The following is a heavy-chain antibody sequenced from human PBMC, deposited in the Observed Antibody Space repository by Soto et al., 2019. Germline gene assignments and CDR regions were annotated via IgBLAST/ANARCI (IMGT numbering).Heavy chain of an antibody. CDR1: GFTFSSYS. CDR2: ISSSSSTI. Sequence: GSLRLSCAASGFTFSSYSMNWVRQAPGKGLEWVSYISSSSSTIYYADSVKGRFTISRDNAKNSLYLQMNSLRDEDTAVYYCASPPREYSSSPVTVGEYYYYYMDVWGKGTTVTVSS. CDR3: ASPPREYSSSPVTVGEYYYYYMDV. V-gene: IGHV3-48*02. J-gene: IGHJ6*03. D-gene: IGHD6-6*01.